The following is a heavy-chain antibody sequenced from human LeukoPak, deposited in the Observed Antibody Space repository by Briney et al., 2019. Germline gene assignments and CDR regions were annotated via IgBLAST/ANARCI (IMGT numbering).Heavy chain of an antibody. Sequence: SETLSLTCTVSGGSISSSSYFWGWIRQPPGKGLEWIGRIFPSGNTNYNPSLKSRVTISVDSSKNQFSLKLSSLTAADTAVYYCARGYDSSGYLRSFDIWGQGTKVTVSS. D-gene: IGHD3-22*01. CDR3: ARGYDSSGYLRSFDI. CDR1: GGSISSSSYF. J-gene: IGHJ3*02. CDR2: IFPSGNT. V-gene: IGHV4-39*07.